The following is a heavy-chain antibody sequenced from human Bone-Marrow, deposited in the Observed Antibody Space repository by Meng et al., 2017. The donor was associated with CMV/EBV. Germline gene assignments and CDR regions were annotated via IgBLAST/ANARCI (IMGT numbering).Heavy chain of an antibody. Sequence: SVKVSCKASGGTFSSYAISWVRQAPGQGLEWMGGIIPIFGTANYAQKFQGRVTITTDESTSTAYMELSSLRSEDTAVYYCARDRDGYNFALDYWVQGTLVTVSS. V-gene: IGHV1-69*05. CDR2: IIPIFGTA. CDR1: GGTFSSYA. J-gene: IGHJ4*02. D-gene: IGHD5-24*01. CDR3: ARDRDGYNFALDY.